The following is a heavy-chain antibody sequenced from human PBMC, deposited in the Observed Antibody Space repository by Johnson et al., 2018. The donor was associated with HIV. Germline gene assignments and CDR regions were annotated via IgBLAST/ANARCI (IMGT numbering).Heavy chain of an antibody. CDR2: ISYDGSNK. V-gene: IGHV3-30*04. D-gene: IGHD3-10*01. CDR1: GFTFRSYA. Sequence: QVQLVESGGGVVQPGGSLRLSCAASGFTFRSYAMHWVRQAPGKGLEWVAVISYDGSNKYYADSVKGRFTISRDNSTNTLYLQMNSLRAEDTAVYYCARDASYYGSANDAFDIWGQGTMVTVSS. J-gene: IGHJ3*02. CDR3: ARDASYYGSANDAFDI.